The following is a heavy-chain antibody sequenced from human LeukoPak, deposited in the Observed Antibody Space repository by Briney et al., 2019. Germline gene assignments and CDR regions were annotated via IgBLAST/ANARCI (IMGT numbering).Heavy chain of an antibody. J-gene: IGHJ4*02. CDR2: IYYSGST. D-gene: IGHD2-8*01. Sequence: SETLSLTCTVSGGSISSSSSYWGWIRQPPGKGLEWVGSIYYSGSTYYNPSLQSRVTISVDMSKNQFSLNLSSVTAADTAVYFCARHEWSRTWSWGQETLVTVSS. CDR3: ARHEWSRTWS. CDR1: GGSISSSSSY. V-gene: IGHV4-39*01.